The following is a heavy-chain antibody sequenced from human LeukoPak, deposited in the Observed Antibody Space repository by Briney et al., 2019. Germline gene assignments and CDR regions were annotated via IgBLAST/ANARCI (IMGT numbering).Heavy chain of an antibody. V-gene: IGHV4-39*07. D-gene: IGHD1-14*01. Sequence: SETLSLTCTVSGGSISSSSYYWGWIRQPPGKGLEWIGSIYYSGSTYYNPSLKSRVTISVDTSKNQFSLKLSSVTAADTAVYYCARHPEAFDTWGQGTMVTVSS. CDR3: ARHPEAFDT. CDR1: GGSISSSSYY. CDR2: IYYSGST. J-gene: IGHJ3*02.